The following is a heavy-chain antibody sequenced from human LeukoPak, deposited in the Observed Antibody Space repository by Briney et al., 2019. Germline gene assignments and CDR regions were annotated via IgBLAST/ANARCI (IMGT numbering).Heavy chain of an antibody. Sequence: SVKVSCKASGGTFSSYAISWVRQAPGQGLEWMGGIIPIFGTANYAQKFQGRVTITADESTSTAYMELSSLRSEDTAVYYCARAMGVFDYLHNWFDPWGQGTLVTASS. D-gene: IGHD3-9*01. CDR1: GGTFSSYA. J-gene: IGHJ5*02. CDR3: ARAMGVFDYLHNWFDP. CDR2: IIPIFGTA. V-gene: IGHV1-69*13.